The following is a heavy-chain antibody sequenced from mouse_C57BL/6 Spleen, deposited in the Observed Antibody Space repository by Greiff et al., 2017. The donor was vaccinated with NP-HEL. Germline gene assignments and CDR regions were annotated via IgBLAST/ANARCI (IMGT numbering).Heavy chain of an antibody. CDR2: IRNKANGYTT. CDR3: ARWGNLRYFDV. J-gene: IGHJ1*03. V-gene: IGHV7-3*01. CDR1: GFTFTDYY. D-gene: IGHD2-1*01. Sequence: EVQLVESGGGLVQPGGSLSLSCAASGFTFTDYYMSWVRQPPGKALEWLGFIRNKANGYTTEYSASVKGRFTISRDNSQSILYLQMNALRAEDSATYYCARWGNLRYFDVWAQGPRSPSPQ.